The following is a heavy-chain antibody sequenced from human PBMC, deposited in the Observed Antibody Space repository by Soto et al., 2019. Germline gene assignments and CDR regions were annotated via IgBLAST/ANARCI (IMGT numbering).Heavy chain of an antibody. Sequence: PSETLSLTCTVSGDSFSTYYWSWIRQPPGKGLEWIGYIHYTGSTSYNPSLKSRVTISLDTSSIQFSLKLRSVTAADTAIYYCARLPGNTYGLFDYWGQGALVTVSS. D-gene: IGHD2-8*01. CDR1: GDSFSTYY. CDR3: ARLPGNTYGLFDY. V-gene: IGHV4-59*01. CDR2: IHYTGST. J-gene: IGHJ4*02.